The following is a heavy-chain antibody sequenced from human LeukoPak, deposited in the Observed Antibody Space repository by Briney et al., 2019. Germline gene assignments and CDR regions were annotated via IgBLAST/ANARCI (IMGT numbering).Heavy chain of an antibody. Sequence: GGSLRLSCAASGFTFSSNYMSWVRQAPGKGLEWVSVIYSGGSTYYADSVKGRFTISRDNSKNTLYLQMNSLRAEDTAVYYCARAIIDIVATIYFDYWGQGTLVTVSS. CDR3: ARAIIDIVATIYFDY. V-gene: IGHV3-53*01. J-gene: IGHJ4*02. CDR1: GFTFSSNY. CDR2: IYSGGST. D-gene: IGHD5-12*01.